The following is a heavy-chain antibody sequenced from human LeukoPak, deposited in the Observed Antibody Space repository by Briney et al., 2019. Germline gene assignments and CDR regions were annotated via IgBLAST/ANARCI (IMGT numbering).Heavy chain of an antibody. Sequence: TPSETLSLTCAVYGGSFSGYYWSWIRQPPGKGLEWIGEINHSGSTNYNPSLKGRVTISVDTSKDQFSLKLSSVTAADTAVYYCARVGAADYVWGSYRERPLDYWGQGTLVTVSS. CDR2: INHSGST. J-gene: IGHJ4*02. CDR3: ARVGAADYVWGSYRERPLDY. V-gene: IGHV4-34*01. D-gene: IGHD3-16*02. CDR1: GGSFSGYY.